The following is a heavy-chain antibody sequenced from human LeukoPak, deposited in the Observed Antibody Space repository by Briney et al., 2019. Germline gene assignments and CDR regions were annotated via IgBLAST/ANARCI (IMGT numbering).Heavy chain of an antibody. CDR2: ISWDGGST. D-gene: IGHD6-19*01. CDR3: AKVGQQWLVPDGYFDY. V-gene: IGHV3-43D*03. CDR1: GFTFDDYA. J-gene: IGHJ4*02. Sequence: PGGSLRLSCAASGFTFDDYAMHWVRQAPGKGLEWVSLISWDGGSTYYADSVKGRFTISRDNSKNSLYLQMNSLRAEDTALYYCAKVGQQWLVPDGYFDYWGQGTLVTVSS.